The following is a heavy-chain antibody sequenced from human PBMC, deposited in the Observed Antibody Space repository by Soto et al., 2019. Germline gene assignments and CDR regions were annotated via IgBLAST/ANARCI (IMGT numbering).Heavy chain of an antibody. D-gene: IGHD6-13*01. V-gene: IGHV1-46*01. J-gene: IGHJ1*01. Sequence: ASVKVSCKASGYTFTSYYMHWVRQAPGQGLEWMGIINPSGGSTSYAQKFQGRVTVTRDTSTSTVYMELSGLRSEDTAVYYCARDLRMSSSWTAEYFQHWGQGTLVTVSS. CDR3: ARDLRMSSSWTAEYFQH. CDR2: INPSGGST. CDR1: GYTFTSYY.